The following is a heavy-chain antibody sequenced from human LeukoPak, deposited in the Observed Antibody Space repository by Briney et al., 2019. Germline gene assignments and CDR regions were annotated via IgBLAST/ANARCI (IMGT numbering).Heavy chain of an antibody. J-gene: IGHJ4*02. CDR2: ISGSGGST. CDR3: AKDDDCSSTSCYPGSDY. CDR1: GFTFSSYA. V-gene: IGHV3-23*01. Sequence: GGSLRLSCAASGFTFSSYAMSWVRQAPGKGLEWVSAISGSGGSTYYADSVKGRFIISRDNSKNTLYLQMNSLRAEDTAVYYCAKDDDCSSTSCYPGSDYWGQGTLVTVSS. D-gene: IGHD2-2*01.